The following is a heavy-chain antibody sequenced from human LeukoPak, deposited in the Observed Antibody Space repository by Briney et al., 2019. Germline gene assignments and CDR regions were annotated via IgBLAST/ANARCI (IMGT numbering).Heavy chain of an antibody. D-gene: IGHD6-19*01. V-gene: IGHV1-2*02. J-gene: IGHJ4*02. CDR3: ARESQWLPLDY. Sequence: ASVKVSCKASGYTFTGYYMHWVRQAPGQGLEWMGWINPNSGGTNYAQKFQGRVTMTRDTSISTAYMELSRLRPDDTAVYYRARESQWLPLDYWGQGTLVTVSS. CDR2: INPNSGGT. CDR1: GYTFTGYY.